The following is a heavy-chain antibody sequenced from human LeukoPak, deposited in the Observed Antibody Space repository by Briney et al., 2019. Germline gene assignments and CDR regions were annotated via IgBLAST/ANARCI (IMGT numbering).Heavy chain of an antibody. CDR3: ARPARGTYLGLSAFDV. CDR2: IYYSGST. V-gene: IGHV4-39*07. J-gene: IGHJ3*01. Sequence: PSETLSLTCTVSGDSLSGSSYYWGWFRQAPGKGLHWIGSIYYSGSTYLNPSLQSRITLSLDASNNQFFLTLSSVTAADTAFYYCARPARGTYLGLSAFDVWGRGTLVTVSS. D-gene: IGHD1-7*01. CDR1: GDSLSGSSYY.